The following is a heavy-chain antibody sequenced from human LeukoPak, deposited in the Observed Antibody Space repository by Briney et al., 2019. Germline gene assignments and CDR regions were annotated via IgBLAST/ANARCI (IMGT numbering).Heavy chain of an antibody. V-gene: IGHV4-39*07. Sequence: SETLSLTCTVSGGSISSSSYYWGWIRQPPGKGLEWIGSIYYSGSTNYNPSLKSRVIISVDTSKNQFSLKLSSVTAADTAVYYCARAGRWPQSQLYYMDVWGKGTTVTISS. D-gene: IGHD5-24*01. CDR2: IYYSGST. CDR1: GGSISSSSYY. J-gene: IGHJ6*03. CDR3: ARAGRWPQSQLYYMDV.